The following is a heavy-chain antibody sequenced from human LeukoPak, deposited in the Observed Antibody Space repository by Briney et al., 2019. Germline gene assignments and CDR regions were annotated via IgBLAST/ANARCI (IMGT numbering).Heavy chain of an antibody. D-gene: IGHD6-13*01. CDR2: IKQDGSEK. CDR1: GFSFSIYW. CDR3: ARDGWPGIAAAGNDY. V-gene: IGHV3-7*01. Sequence: GGSLRLSCAASGFSFSIYWMSWVRQAPGKGLEWVANIKQDGSEKYYVDSVKGRFTISRDNAKNSLYLQMNSLRAEDTAVYYCARDGWPGIAAAGNDYWGQGTLVTVSS. J-gene: IGHJ4*02.